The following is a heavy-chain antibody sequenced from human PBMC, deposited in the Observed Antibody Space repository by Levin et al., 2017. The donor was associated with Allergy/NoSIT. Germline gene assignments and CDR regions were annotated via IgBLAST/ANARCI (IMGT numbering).Heavy chain of an antibody. CDR1: GFSLTTSGMG. Sequence: SGPTLVKPTQTLTLTCTFSGFSLTTSGMGVSWIRQPPGNALEWLARIDWDDDKYYSTSLKTRLTISRDTSKNQVVLTMTSMDPVDTATYYCARATNHYYGRGFDYWGQGTPVTVSS. D-gene: IGHD3-10*01. V-gene: IGHV2-70*11. J-gene: IGHJ4*02. CDR2: IDWDDDK. CDR3: ARATNHYYGRGFDY.